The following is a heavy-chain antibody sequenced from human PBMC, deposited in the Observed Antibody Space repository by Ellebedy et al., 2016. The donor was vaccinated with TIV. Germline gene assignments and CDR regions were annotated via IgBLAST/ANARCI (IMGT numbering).Heavy chain of an antibody. Sequence: GESLKISCAAPGFTFSNYWMTWVRQAPGKGPECVANIKQDGSEKYYVDSVKGRFTISRDNAKNSLYLQMNSLRAEDTAVYYCVRDLHWSYFDWGQGTLVTVSS. J-gene: IGHJ4*02. CDR3: VRDLHWSYFD. D-gene: IGHD1-26*01. CDR1: GFTFSNYW. CDR2: IKQDGSEK. V-gene: IGHV3-7*03.